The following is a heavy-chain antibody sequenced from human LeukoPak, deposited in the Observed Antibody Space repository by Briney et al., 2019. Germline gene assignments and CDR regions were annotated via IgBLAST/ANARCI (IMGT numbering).Heavy chain of an antibody. CDR2: IIPIFGIA. CDR1: GGTFSSYA. CDR3: ARAEVDCSGGSCYDY. D-gene: IGHD2-15*01. J-gene: IGHJ4*02. V-gene: IGHV1-69*04. Sequence: SVKVSCKASGGTFSSYAISWVRQAPGQGLEWMGRIIPIFGIANYAPKFQGRVTITADKSTSTAYIELSSLRSEDTAVYYCARAEVDCSGGSCYDYWGQGTLVTVSS.